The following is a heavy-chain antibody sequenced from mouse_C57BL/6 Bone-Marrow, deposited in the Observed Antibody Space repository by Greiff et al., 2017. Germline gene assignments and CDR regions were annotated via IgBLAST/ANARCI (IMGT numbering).Heavy chain of an antibody. V-gene: IGHV1-50*01. CDR3: ARVGYYGSSLDYYAMDY. J-gene: IGHJ4*01. D-gene: IGHD1-1*01. Sequence: QVQLQQPGAELVKPGASVKLSCKASGYTFTSYWMQWVKQRPGQGLEWIGEIDPSDSYTNYNQKFKGKATLTVDTSSSTAYMQLSSLTSDDSAVYDCARVGYYGSSLDYYAMDYWGQGTSVTVSA. CDR1: GYTFTSYW. CDR2: IDPSDSYT.